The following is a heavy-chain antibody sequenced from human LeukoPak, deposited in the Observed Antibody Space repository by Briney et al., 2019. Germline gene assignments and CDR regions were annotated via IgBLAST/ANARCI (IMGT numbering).Heavy chain of an antibody. Sequence: PSETLSLTCTVSGGSISCYHWGWIRQTPGKGLGWNGYIYYSGSPNSNPSLKSRVTLSEDPSQNQFSLKLSSVTAAGPAVYYGARGAYYDFWSGYYRKYYGMDVWGQGTTVTVSS. CDR1: GGSISCYH. CDR3: ARGAYYDFWSGYYRKYYGMDV. CDR2: IYYSGSP. J-gene: IGHJ6*02. V-gene: IGHV4-59*01. D-gene: IGHD3-3*01.